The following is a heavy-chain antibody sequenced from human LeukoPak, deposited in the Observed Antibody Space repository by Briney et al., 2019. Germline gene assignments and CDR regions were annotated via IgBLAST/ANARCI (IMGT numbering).Heavy chain of an antibody. Sequence: GGSLRLSCAASGFTLSSYGMSWVRQAPGEGLEWVSTFSGSGGRTYYADSVKGRFTISRDNSKNTLYLQMNSLRAEDTAVYYCTKSGWYKMGWFDPWGQGTLVTVSS. CDR1: GFTLSSYG. CDR3: TKSGWYKMGWFDP. CDR2: FSGSGGRT. V-gene: IGHV3-23*01. D-gene: IGHD6-19*01. J-gene: IGHJ5*02.